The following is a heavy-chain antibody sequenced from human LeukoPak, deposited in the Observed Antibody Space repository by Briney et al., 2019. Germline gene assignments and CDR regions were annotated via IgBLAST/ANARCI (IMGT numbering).Heavy chain of an antibody. CDR2: IYTSGST. D-gene: IGHD6-19*01. Sequence: SETLSLTCTVSGGSISGYYWSWIRQPAGKGLEWIGRIYTSGSTNYNPSLKSRVTMSVDTSKNQFSLKLSSVTAADTAVYYCARDRYSSGWYFWFDPWGQGTLVTVSS. CDR1: GGSISGYY. V-gene: IGHV4-4*07. J-gene: IGHJ5*02. CDR3: ARDRYSSGWYFWFDP.